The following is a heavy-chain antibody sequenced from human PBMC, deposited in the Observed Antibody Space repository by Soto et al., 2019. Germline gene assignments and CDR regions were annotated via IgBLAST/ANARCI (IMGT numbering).Heavy chain of an antibody. J-gene: IGHJ4*02. CDR3: ARTRIFGVLTPYYFDY. CDR1: GGTFSSYA. CDR2: IIPIFGTA. V-gene: IGHV1-69*13. D-gene: IGHD3-3*01. Sequence: SVKVSCKASGGTFSSYAISWVRQAPGQGLEWMGGIIPIFGTANYAQKFQGRVTITADESTSTAYMELSSLRSEDTAVYYCARTRIFGVLTPYYFDYWGQGTLVTVSS.